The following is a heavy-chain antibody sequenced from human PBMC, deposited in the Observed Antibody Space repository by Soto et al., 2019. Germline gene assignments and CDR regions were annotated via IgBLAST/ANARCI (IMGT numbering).Heavy chain of an antibody. V-gene: IGHV1-24*01. CDR2: LDPEDGEK. D-gene: IGHD1-26*01. J-gene: IGHJ6*02. Sequence: SSVKVSCKVSGYSLTESSMHWVRQAPGKGLEWMGGLDPEDGEKIYAQKFQGRVTMTEDTSTNTAYIDLSSLRSDDTAVYYRATSPTDVLRHLYFLRDVCRQGTTVTVSS. CDR1: GYSLTESS. CDR3: ATSPTDVLRHLYFLRDV.